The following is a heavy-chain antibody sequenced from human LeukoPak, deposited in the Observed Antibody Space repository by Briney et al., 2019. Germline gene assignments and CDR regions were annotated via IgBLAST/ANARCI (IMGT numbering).Heavy chain of an antibody. V-gene: IGHV3-23*01. CDR2: ISGSGGGT. Sequence: GGSLRLSCATSGFTFSSSAMSWVRQPPEKGLAWVSTISGSGGGTYYADSVKGRFTISRDNSKNTLYLQMNSLRAEDTAVFYCGKLFYSSGMYHFDYWGQGTLVTVSS. D-gene: IGHD3-10*01. J-gene: IGHJ4*02. CDR3: GKLFYSSGMYHFDY. CDR1: GFTFSSSA.